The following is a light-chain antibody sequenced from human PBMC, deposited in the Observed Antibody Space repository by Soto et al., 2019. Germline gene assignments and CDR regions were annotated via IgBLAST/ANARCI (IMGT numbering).Light chain of an antibody. CDR1: QSVSSSY. CDR3: QQYGDSPWT. Sequence: EIVMTQSPGTLSLSPGERATLSCRASQSVSSSYLVWYQQKPGQAPRLLIYSTSSRATGIPDRFSGSGSGTDFTLTISRLEPEDFAVHYCQQYGDSPWTFGQGTKVDIK. V-gene: IGKV3-20*01. CDR2: STS. J-gene: IGKJ1*01.